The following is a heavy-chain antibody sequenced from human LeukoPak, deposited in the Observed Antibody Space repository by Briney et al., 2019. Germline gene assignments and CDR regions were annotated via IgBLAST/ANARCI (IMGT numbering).Heavy chain of an antibody. V-gene: IGHV3-23*01. CDR1: GFSFSDSA. CDR2: ISGSGGST. CDR3: VKGGQRYDFSRFAY. D-gene: IGHD3-3*01. J-gene: IGHJ4*02. Sequence: AGESLRLSCVASGFSFSDSAMSWIRQSPGKGLEWVSSISGSGGSTYYADSVKGRSTISRDNSKNTLFLQVNSLRAEDMGRYYYVKGGQRYDFSRFAYWGQGTLVAVSS.